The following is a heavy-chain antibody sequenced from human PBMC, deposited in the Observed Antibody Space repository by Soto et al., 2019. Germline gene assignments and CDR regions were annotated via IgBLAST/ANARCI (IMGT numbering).Heavy chain of an antibody. CDR3: AKEDIDHYDTRGYFDD. CDR2: ISFDLRRA. J-gene: IGHJ5*02. D-gene: IGHD3-22*01. V-gene: IGHV3-30*18. Sequence: LXLSCAASGFTFSNYRMLCVRQAPGKGLEWVAVISFDLRRAYYADSVKGRYTLSRDNSQNTLFLHLHSLRAADTAVYYCAKEDIDHYDTRGYFDDWGQGTLVTVSS. CDR1: GFTFSNYR.